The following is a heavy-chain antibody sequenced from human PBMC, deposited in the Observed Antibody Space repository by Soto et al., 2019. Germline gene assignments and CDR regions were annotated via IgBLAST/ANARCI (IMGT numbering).Heavy chain of an antibody. D-gene: IGHD3-10*01. Sequence: ASVKVSCKASGYTFTSYGISWVRQAPGQGLEWMGWISAYNGNTNYAQKLQGRVTMTTDTSTSTAYMELRSLRSDDTAVYYCAIDLRWFGELFSDFDPWAQGTLVPVSS. CDR2: ISAYNGNT. J-gene: IGHJ5*02. V-gene: IGHV1-18*01. CDR1: GYTFTSYG. CDR3: AIDLRWFGELFSDFDP.